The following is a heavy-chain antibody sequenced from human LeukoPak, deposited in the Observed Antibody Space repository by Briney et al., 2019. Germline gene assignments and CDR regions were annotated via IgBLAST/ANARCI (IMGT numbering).Heavy chain of an antibody. J-gene: IGHJ2*01. D-gene: IGHD6-13*01. CDR1: GGSFSGYY. V-gene: IGHV4-34*01. CDR3: ATDSERPSTHSIAAGGSYWYFDL. CDR2: INHSGST. Sequence: PSETLSLTCSVYGGSFSGYYWRWIPQPPGKGLEGIGEINHSGSTNYNPSLKSRVTMSLDTSKNQFSLKLSSVTAADTAVYYCATDSERPSTHSIAAGGSYWYFDLWGRGTLVTVSS.